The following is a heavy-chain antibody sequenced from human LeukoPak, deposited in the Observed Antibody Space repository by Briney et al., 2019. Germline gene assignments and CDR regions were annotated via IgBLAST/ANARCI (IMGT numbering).Heavy chain of an antibody. D-gene: IGHD3-10*01. CDR2: ISGSGGST. J-gene: IGHJ5*02. CDR3: AIRRSILWFGES. CDR1: GFTFSSYA. Sequence: PGGSLRLSCAASGFTFSSYAMSWVRQAPGKGLEWVSAISGSGGSTYYADSVKGRFTISRDNSKNTLYLQMNSLRAEDTAVYCCAIRRSILWFGESWGQGTLVTVSS. V-gene: IGHV3-23*01.